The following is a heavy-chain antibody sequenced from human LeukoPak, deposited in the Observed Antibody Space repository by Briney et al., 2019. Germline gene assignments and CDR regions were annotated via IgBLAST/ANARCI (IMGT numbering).Heavy chain of an antibody. D-gene: IGHD5-12*01. CDR3: ATRRDGYNRIDY. J-gene: IGHJ4*02. CDR1: GFTFSSYA. V-gene: IGHV3-23*01. Sequence: GGSLRLSCAASGFTFSSYAMCWVRQAPGKGLEWVSAISGSGGSTYYADSVKGRFTISRDNSKNTLYLQMNSLRAEDTAVYYCATRRDGYNRIDYWGQGTLVTVSS. CDR2: ISGSGGST.